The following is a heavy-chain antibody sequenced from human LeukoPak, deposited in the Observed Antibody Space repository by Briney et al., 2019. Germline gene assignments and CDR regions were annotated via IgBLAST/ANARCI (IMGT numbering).Heavy chain of an antibody. Sequence: PGGSLRLSCAASGFTFSSYAMSWVRQAPGKGLEWVSDINGSGGSTYYADSVKGRFTISRDNSKNTLYLQMNSLRAEDTAVYYCARDLLLWFGELNWFDPWGQGTLVTVSS. V-gene: IGHV3-23*01. CDR2: INGSGGST. D-gene: IGHD3-10*01. J-gene: IGHJ5*02. CDR1: GFTFSSYA. CDR3: ARDLLLWFGELNWFDP.